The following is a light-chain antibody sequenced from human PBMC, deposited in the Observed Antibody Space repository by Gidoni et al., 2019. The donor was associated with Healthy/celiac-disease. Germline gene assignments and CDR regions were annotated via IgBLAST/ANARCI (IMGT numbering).Light chain of an antibody. CDR2: GAS. Sequence: LSPGERATLSCRASQSVSSSYLAWYQQKPGQAPRLLIYGASSRATGIPDRFSGSGSGTDFTLTISRLEPEDFAVYYCQQYGSSPLTFGQGTKVEIK. CDR3: QQYGSSPLT. J-gene: IGKJ1*01. CDR1: QSVSSSY. V-gene: IGKV3-20*01.